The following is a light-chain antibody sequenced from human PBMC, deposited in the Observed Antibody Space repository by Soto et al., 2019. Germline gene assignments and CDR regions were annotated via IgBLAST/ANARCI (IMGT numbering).Light chain of an antibody. CDR2: DTS. J-gene: IGKJ4*01. CDR1: QSVHNN. Sequence: EVVMTQSPATLSVSPGDGATLSCRASQSVHNNLAWYQQKPGQAPRLLIFDTSTRATDIPVRFTGGGSGTEFTLTISSLQSEDSAVYYCQQYKILPLTFGGGTKVEIK. CDR3: QQYKILPLT. V-gene: IGKV3-15*01.